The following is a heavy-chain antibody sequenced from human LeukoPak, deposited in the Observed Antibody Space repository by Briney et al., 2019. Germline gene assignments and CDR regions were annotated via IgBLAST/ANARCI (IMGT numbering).Heavy chain of an antibody. CDR2: ISGGGGST. D-gene: IGHD2-15*01. Sequence: PGGSLRLSCAASGFTFSSYAMSWVRQAPGKGLEWVSAISGGGGSTYYADSVKGRFTISRDNSKNTLYLQMNSLRAEDTAVYYCAKVVGSPGYNWFDPWGQGTLVTVSS. J-gene: IGHJ5*02. V-gene: IGHV3-23*01. CDR1: GFTFSSYA. CDR3: AKVVGSPGYNWFDP.